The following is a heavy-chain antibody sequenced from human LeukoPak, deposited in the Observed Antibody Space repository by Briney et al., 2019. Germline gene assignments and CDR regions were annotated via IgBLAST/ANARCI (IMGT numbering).Heavy chain of an antibody. V-gene: IGHV3-64D*06. J-gene: IGHJ4*02. CDR1: GFTFSSNA. CDR3: VKVRFGGVNDPFDY. Sequence: GGSLRLSRSASGFTFSSNAMHCVRQAPGKGLEYVSAISSNGGSTYYADSVKGRFTISRDNSKNTLYLQMSSLRAEDTAAYYCVKVRFGGVNDPFDYWGQGTLVTVSS. CDR2: ISSNGGST. D-gene: IGHD3-16*01.